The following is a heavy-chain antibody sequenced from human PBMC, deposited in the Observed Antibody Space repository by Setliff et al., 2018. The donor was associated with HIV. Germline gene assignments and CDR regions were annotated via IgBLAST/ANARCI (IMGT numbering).Heavy chain of an antibody. CDR3: ARGGGPDTNFDS. CDR2: IYHRGST. V-gene: IGHV4-39*07. CDR1: GDSISSGGYY. J-gene: IGHJ4*02. Sequence: SETLSLTCTVSGDSISSGGYYWAWIRQPPGKGLEWIGSIYHRGSTHHNPSLKSRVTISVDTSKNQFSLRLSSVTAADTAVYYCARGGGPDTNFDSWGRGTLVTVSS.